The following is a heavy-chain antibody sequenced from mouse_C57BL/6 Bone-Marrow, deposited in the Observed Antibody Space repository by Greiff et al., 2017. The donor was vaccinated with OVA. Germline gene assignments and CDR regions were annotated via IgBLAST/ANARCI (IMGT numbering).Heavy chain of an antibody. V-gene: IGHV1-26*01. CDR3: ARDYYGSSWYFDV. CDR2: INPNNGGT. CDR1: GYTFTDYY. J-gene: IGHJ1*03. Sequence: EVQWVESGPELVKPGASVKISCKASGYTFTDYYMNWVKQSHGKSLEWIGDINPNNGGTSYNQKFKGKATLTVDKSSSTAYMELRSLTSEDSAVYYCARDYYGSSWYFDVWGTGTTVTVSS. D-gene: IGHD1-1*01.